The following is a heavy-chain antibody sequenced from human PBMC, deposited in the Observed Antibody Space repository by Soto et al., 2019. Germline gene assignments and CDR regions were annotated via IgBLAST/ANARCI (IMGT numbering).Heavy chain of an antibody. CDR1: GYTFTGYY. V-gene: IGHV1-69*13. J-gene: IGHJ6*02. D-gene: IGHD1-26*01. CDR2: IIPIFGAA. Sequence: ASVKVSCKASGYTFTGYYMHWGRQAPGQGLEWMGGIIPIFGAADYAQKFQGRVTITADESTSTAYMELSSLRSEDTAVYYCASHSVRSREGQYYYGMDVWGQGTTVTVSS. CDR3: ASHSVRSREGQYYYGMDV.